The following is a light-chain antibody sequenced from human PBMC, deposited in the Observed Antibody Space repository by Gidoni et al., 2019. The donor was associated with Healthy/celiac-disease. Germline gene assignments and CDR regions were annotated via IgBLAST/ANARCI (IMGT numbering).Light chain of an antibody. CDR2: NAS. CDR3: QQYNSYSYT. CDR1: QSISSW. Sequence: IQLTKPPSTLSASVGDRVTITCRASQSISSWLAWYQQKPGKAPKLLIYNASSLESGVPSRFSGSGSGTEFTLTISSLQPDDFATYYCQQYNSYSYTFGQGTKLEIK. J-gene: IGKJ2*01. V-gene: IGKV1-5*03.